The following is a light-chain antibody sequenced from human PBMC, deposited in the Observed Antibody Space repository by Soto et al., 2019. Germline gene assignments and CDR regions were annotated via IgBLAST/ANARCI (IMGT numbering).Light chain of an antibody. CDR2: EAS. Sequence: ESVLPQSPGTLSLSPGERATLSCRASQDISNYLAWYQHKPGQAPLLLISEASKRASGVPARFSGSGAGTDFTLTISSLEPEEFAFYYCQQRSQWPPLTFGGGTPVDIK. J-gene: IGKJ4*01. V-gene: IGKV3-11*01. CDR3: QQRSQWPPLT. CDR1: QDISNY.